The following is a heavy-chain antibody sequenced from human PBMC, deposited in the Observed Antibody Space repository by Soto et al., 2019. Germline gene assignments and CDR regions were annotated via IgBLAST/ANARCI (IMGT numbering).Heavy chain of an antibody. V-gene: IGHV3-7*01. CDR3: ARPPYRITIFGVATNYYMDV. CDR1: GFTFSSYW. J-gene: IGHJ6*03. CDR2: IKQDGSEK. D-gene: IGHD3-3*01. Sequence: GGSLRLSCAASGFTFSSYWMSWVRQAPGKGLEWVANIKQDGSEKYYVDSVKGRFTISRDNAKNSLYLQMNSLRAEDTAVYYCARPPYRITIFGVATNYYMDVWGKGTTVTVSS.